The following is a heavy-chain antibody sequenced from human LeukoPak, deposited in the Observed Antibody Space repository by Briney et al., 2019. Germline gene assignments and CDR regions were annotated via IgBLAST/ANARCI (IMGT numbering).Heavy chain of an antibody. Sequence: PGGSLRFSCAASGFTVSNSFMSWIRQAPGKGLEWVSVIYSDGTSYYADSVKARFSISRDNSKNSLYLQMNSLRVEDTAMYYCTKTGGPWDWGQGTLVTVSS. V-gene: IGHV3-53*01. CDR1: GFTVSNSF. CDR2: IYSDGTS. CDR3: TKTGGPWD. J-gene: IGHJ4*02. D-gene: IGHD7-27*01.